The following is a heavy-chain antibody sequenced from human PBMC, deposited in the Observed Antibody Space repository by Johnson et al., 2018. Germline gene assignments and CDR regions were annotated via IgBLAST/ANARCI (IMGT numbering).Heavy chain of an antibody. CDR3: ARGDPYYDFWSGGTYYYYMDV. J-gene: IGHJ6*03. V-gene: IGHV4-59*01. Sequence: QVQLQESGPGLVKPSETLSLTCTVSGGSISSYYWSWIRQPPGKGLEWIGYIYYSGSTNYNPSLKSRVTISVDTSKNQFSLKLGSLTAADTAVYYCARGDPYYDFWSGGTYYYYMDVWGKGTTVTVSS. CDR2: IYYSGST. D-gene: IGHD3-3*01. CDR1: GGSISSYY.